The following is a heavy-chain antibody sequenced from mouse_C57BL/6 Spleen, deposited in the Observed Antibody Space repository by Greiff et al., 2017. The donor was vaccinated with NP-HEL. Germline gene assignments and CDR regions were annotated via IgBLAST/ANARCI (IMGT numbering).Heavy chain of an antibody. Sequence: EVKLQESGPGLVKPSQSLSLTCSVTGYSITSGYYWNWIRQLPGNQLEWMGYISYDGSNNYNPSLKNRISITRDTSKNQFFLKLNSVTTEDTATYYCARDVDWDRFAYWGQGTLVTVSA. CDR1: GYSITSGYY. CDR3: ARDVDWDRFAY. CDR2: ISYDGSN. V-gene: IGHV3-6*01. J-gene: IGHJ3*01. D-gene: IGHD4-1*01.